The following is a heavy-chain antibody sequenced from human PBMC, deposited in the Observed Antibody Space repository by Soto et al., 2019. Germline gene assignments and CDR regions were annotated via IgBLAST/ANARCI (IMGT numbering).Heavy chain of an antibody. J-gene: IGHJ4*02. D-gene: IGHD6-13*01. CDR2: INYRGTT. CDR3: ARDAPGAAPY. V-gene: IGHV4-31*03. Sequence: QVQLQESGPGLVKPSQTLSLTCTVSGGPISNGDSYLNWIRQHPEKGLEWMGYINYRGTTNYNPALKSRILISIDTSKNQFSLRLTSVTAADTAVYYCARDAPGAAPYWGQGTLVTVSS. CDR1: GGPISNGDSY.